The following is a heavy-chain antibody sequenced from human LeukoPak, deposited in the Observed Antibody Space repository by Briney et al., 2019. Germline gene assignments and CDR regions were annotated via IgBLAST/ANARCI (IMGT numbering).Heavy chain of an antibody. J-gene: IGHJ6*03. V-gene: IGHV3-15*01. CDR2: VKSKTDAGTT. CDR3: TTTYDSTPYYYYYMDV. CDR1: GFTFSNAW. D-gene: IGHD3-22*01. Sequence: GGSLRLSCAASGFTFSNAWMSWVRQAPGKGLEWVGRVKSKTDAGTTDYAAPVKGRFTIPRDDSKNTLYLQMNSLKTEDTAVYYCTTTYDSTPYYYYYMDVWGKGTTVTVSS.